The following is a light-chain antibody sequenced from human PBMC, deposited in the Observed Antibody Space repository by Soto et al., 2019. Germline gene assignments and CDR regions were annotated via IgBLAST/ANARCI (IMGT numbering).Light chain of an antibody. CDR1: SGHSNSI. CDR2: LERSGSY. V-gene: IGLV4-60*02. CDR3: ETGDTNTWV. J-gene: IGLJ3*02. Sequence: QPVLTQSSSASASLGSSVKLTCTLSSGHSNSIIAWHQQQQGRAPRYLLKLERSGSYHKGSGVPDRFSGSSAGADRYLTISNLPFDDEDYYYSETGDTNTWVFGGGTKVTVL.